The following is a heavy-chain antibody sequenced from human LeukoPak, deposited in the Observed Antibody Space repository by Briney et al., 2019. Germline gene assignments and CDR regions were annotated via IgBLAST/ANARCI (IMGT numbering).Heavy chain of an antibody. D-gene: IGHD6-19*01. CDR3: ARWVGSGWYRFDC. V-gene: IGHV4-39*01. CDR1: GGSISSYSYC. Sequence: SETLSLTCTVSGGSISSYSYCWGWIRQPPGKGLEWIGSIYYSGSTYYNPSLKSRVTISVDTSKNQFSLNLSSLTAADTAVYYCARWVGSGWYRFDCRGQGSLVTVSS. CDR2: IYYSGST. J-gene: IGHJ4*02.